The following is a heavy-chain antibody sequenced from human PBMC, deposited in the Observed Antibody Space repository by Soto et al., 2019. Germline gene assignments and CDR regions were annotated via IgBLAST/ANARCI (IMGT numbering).Heavy chain of an antibody. J-gene: IGHJ4*02. CDR3: AKSDGYVAPYFFHY. D-gene: IGHD2-21*02. V-gene: IGHV3-23*01. CDR1: GLTFSNYA. CDR2: ISGGAST. Sequence: PGGSLRLSCAASGLTFSNYAMSLVRQVPGKGLEWVSAISGGASTYYAASVMGRFAITRDNSKNTLYLQMSSMRAEDTAVYYCAKSDGYVAPYFFHYWGQGTLVTVSS.